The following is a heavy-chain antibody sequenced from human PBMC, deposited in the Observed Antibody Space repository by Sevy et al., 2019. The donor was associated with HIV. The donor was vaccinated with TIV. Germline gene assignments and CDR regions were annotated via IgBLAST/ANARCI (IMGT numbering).Heavy chain of an antibody. D-gene: IGHD6-6*01. V-gene: IGHV3-30-3*01. CDR1: GFTFSSYA. J-gene: IGHJ6*03. Sequence: GGSLRLSCAASGFTFSSYAMHWVRQAPGKGLEWVAVISYDGSNKYYADSVKGRFTISRDNSKNTLYLQINSLRAEDTAVYYCARSGSIAARRNYYYMDVWGKGTTVTVSS. CDR3: ARSGSIAARRNYYYMDV. CDR2: ISYDGSNK.